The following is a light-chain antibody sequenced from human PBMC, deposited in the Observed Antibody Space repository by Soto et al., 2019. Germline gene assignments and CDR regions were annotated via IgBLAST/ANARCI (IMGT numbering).Light chain of an antibody. V-gene: IGKV1-6*01. CDR3: LRDSSYPRT. CDR1: QDIRTE. Sequence: AIQMTQSPSSLSASVGDRVTITCRASQDIRTELGWYQQKPGKAPKLLIYATSSLQSGVPSRFSGSGSGTEFTLTISSLQPEDFAIYYCLRDSSYPRTFGQGTRVEIK. J-gene: IGKJ1*01. CDR2: ATS.